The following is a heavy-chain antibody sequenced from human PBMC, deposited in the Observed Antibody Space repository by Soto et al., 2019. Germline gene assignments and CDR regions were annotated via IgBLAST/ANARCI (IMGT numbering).Heavy chain of an antibody. CDR1: GFTFSSYA. CDR2: ISYDGSNK. CDR3: ARDSSTIIVVAEPDY. J-gene: IGHJ4*02. Sequence: QVQLVESGGGVVQPGRSLRLSCAASGFTFSSYAMHWVRQAPGKGLEWVAVISYDGSNKYYADSVKGRFTISRDNSKNTQYLQMNSLRAEDTAVYYCARDSSTIIVVAEPDYWGQGTLVTVSS. D-gene: IGHD3-22*01. V-gene: IGHV3-30-3*01.